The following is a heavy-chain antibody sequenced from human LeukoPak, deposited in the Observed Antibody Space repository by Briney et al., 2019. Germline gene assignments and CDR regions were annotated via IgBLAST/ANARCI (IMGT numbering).Heavy chain of an antibody. Sequence: SETLSLTCTVSGGSIGSNSHFWGWNRQSPGKGLEWIGNIFYSGTAYYNPSLKSRLTMSVDTSKNQFSLKLTSVTAADTAVYFCARMTTGHDYWGQGTLVTVSS. D-gene: IGHD4-17*01. J-gene: IGHJ4*02. CDR3: ARMTTGHDY. V-gene: IGHV4-39*01. CDR2: IFYSGTA. CDR1: GGSIGSNSHF.